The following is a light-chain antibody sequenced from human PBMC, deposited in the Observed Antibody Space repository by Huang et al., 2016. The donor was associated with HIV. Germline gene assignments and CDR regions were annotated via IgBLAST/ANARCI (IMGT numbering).Light chain of an antibody. CDR3: QQSYSTLRYT. CDR1: KSISSY. Sequence: DIQMTQSPSSLSASVGDRVTITCRASKSISSYLNWYQQKPGKAPKLLSYAASMLQSGGPSRFSGSGSGTDFTLTLSSLQPEDFATYYCQQSYSTLRYTFGQGTKLEIK. J-gene: IGKJ2*01. CDR2: AAS. V-gene: IGKV1-39*01.